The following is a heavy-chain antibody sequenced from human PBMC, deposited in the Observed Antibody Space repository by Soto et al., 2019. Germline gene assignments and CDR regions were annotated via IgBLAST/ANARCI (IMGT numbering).Heavy chain of an antibody. Sequence: SVKVSCKASEYTFTSYDINWVRQATGQGLEWMGGIIPIFGTANYAQKFQGRVTITADESTSTAYMELSSLRSEDTAVYYCARYWSGYYDYYYGMDVWGQGTTVTVSS. CDR3: ARYWSGYYDYYYGMDV. CDR2: IIPIFGTA. J-gene: IGHJ6*02. D-gene: IGHD3-3*01. V-gene: IGHV1-69*13. CDR1: EYTFTSYD.